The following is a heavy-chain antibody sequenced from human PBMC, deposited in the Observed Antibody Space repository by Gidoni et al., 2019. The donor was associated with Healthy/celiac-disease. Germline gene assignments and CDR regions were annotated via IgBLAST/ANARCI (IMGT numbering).Heavy chain of an antibody. Sequence: EVQRLESGGGLVQPGGTLRLSCAASGFTWSREARSWGGQDPGKGLEWVSSISGSCCSTSYAYSVKGRFTNSRDNSKNTLYLQMNSLRAEDTAVYYCAKDGESITIFGVVIITHTHPRPYFDYWGQGTLVTVSS. J-gene: IGHJ4*02. CDR1: GFTWSREA. D-gene: IGHD3-3*01. CDR3: AKDGESITIFGVVIITHTHPRPYFDY. CDR2: ISGSCCST. V-gene: IGHV3-23*01.